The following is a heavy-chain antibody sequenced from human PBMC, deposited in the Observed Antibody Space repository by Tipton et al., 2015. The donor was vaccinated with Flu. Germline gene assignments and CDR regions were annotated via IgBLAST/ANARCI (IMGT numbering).Heavy chain of an antibody. CDR1: GGSFSGYY. V-gene: IGHV4-34*01. J-gene: IGHJ4*02. Sequence: TLSLTCAVYGGSFSGYYWSWIRQSPGKGLEWIGEMKDSGTANYNPSLKSRVTTSVDTSKNQFSLKLSSVTAADTAVYYCAGAFGHSSSTIEYWGQGRRVTVSS. D-gene: IGHD6-13*01. CDR3: AGAFGHSSSTIEY. CDR2: MKDSGTA.